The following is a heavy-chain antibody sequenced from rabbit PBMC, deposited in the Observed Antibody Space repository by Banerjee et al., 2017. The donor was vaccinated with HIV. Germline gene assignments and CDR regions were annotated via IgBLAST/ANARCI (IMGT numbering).Heavy chain of an antibody. D-gene: IGHD1-1*01. CDR2: IYNGDGST. CDR1: GFDFSSNA. J-gene: IGHJ4*01. CDR3: ARGGIYASGSGLDL. Sequence: QEQLVESGGGLVQPEGSLTLTCKASGFDFSSNAMCWVRQAPGKRPEWIACIYNGDGSTYYASWVNGRFTISRPSSTTVTLQMTSLTAADTATYFCARGGIYASGSGLDLWGPGTLVTVS. V-gene: IGHV1S47*01.